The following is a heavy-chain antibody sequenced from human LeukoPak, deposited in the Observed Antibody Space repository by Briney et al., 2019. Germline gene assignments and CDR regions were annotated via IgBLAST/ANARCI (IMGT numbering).Heavy chain of an antibody. D-gene: IGHD6-19*01. CDR2: INHSGST. V-gene: IGHV4-34*01. CDR3: ARGLKQWLVNAFDI. CDR1: GFTFSDYY. J-gene: IGHJ3*02. Sequence: GSLRLSCAASGFTFSDYYMSWIRQAPGKGLEWIGEINHSGSTNYIPSLKSRVTISVDTSKNQFSLKLSSVTAADTAVYYCARGLKQWLVNAFDIWGRGTMVTVSS.